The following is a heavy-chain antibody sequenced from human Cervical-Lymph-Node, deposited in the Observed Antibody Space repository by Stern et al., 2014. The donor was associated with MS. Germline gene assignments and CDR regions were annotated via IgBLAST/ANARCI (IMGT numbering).Heavy chain of an antibody. CDR1: GFTFSSYS. Sequence: EVQLVESGGGLVKPGGSLRLSCAASGFTFSSYSMHWVRQAPGKGLEWVSSINSNSSYIYYADSVKGRFTISRDNAKNRLSLQMNSLRAENTDVYYCARDSSRWCCVDYWGQGTLVTVSS. CDR3: ARDSSRWCCVDY. J-gene: IGHJ4*02. V-gene: IGHV3-21*01. D-gene: IGHD6-13*01. CDR2: INSNSSYI.